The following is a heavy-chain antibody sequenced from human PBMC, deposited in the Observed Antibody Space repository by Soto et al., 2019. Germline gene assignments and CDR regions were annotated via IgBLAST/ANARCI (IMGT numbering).Heavy chain of an antibody. CDR1: GFTFSDYY. CDR2: VSSSDSII. CDR3: ARDRGYYDSSGYFDY. Sequence: QVQLVESGGGLGKPGGSLRLSCAASGFTFSDYYMSWIRQAPGKGLEWVSYVSSSDSIIYYADPVKGRFTISRDNAQNSLYLQMHSLRAEATAVYYCARDRGYYDSSGYFDYWGQGTLVTVSS. J-gene: IGHJ4*02. D-gene: IGHD3-22*01. V-gene: IGHV3-11*04.